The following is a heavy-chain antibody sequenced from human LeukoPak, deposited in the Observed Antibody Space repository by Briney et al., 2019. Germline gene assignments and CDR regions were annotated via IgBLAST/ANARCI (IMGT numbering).Heavy chain of an antibody. V-gene: IGHV1-46*01. CDR3: AREGYGSGRRLGMDV. CDR2: INPSGGST. Sequence: ASVTVSFKASGYTFLNYYMHWVRQAPGQGLEWMGIINPSGGSTTYAQKIQGRVTLTRDTSTSTVYMELSSLRSEDTSVYYCAREGYGSGRRLGMDVWGQGTTVTVSS. D-gene: IGHD3-10*01. J-gene: IGHJ6*02. CDR1: GYTFLNYY.